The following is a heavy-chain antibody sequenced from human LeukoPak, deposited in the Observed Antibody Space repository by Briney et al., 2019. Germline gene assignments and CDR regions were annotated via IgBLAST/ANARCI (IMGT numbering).Heavy chain of an antibody. CDR2: ISRNGAVT. J-gene: IGHJ5*02. Sequence: GGTLRLSCAASGFTFNKYGMSWVRQAPGKGLEWVSLISRNGAVTKYADSVRGRFTVSRDNSKNSLYLQMNSLRAEDTAVYYCASLRWDYSNSNHWGQGTLVTVSS. CDR3: ASLRWDYSNSNH. CDR1: GFTFNKYG. V-gene: IGHV3-43D*04. D-gene: IGHD4-11*01.